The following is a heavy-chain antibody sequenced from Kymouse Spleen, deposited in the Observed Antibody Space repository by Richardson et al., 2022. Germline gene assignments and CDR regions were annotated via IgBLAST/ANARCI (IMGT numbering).Heavy chain of an antibody. CDR2: INHSGST. D-gene: IGHD1-7*01. V-gene: IGHV4-34*01. CDR1: GGSFSGYY. CDR3: AREGYNWNFYYYYYGMDV. Sequence: QVQLQQWGAGLLKPSETLSLTCAVYGGSFSGYYWSWIRQPPGKGLEWIGEINHSGSTNYNPSLKSRVTISVDTSKNQFSLKLSSVTAADTAVYYCAREGYNWNFYYYYYGMDVWGQGTTVTVSS. J-gene: IGHJ6*02.